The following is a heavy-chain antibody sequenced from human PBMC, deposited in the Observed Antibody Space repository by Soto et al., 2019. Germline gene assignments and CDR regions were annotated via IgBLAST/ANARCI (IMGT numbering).Heavy chain of an antibody. CDR3: TKDTRYGDYEWGFDY. D-gene: IGHD4-17*01. Sequence: ESGGVVVQPGGSLRLSCVVSGFTFSNFGMHWVRQAPGKRLEWVAVISYDGNYLSYADSVRGRLTVSRDNSKNTLYLQMDSLTAEDTAVYYCTKDTRYGDYEWGFDYWGQGTRVTVTS. J-gene: IGHJ4*02. CDR1: GFTFSNFG. CDR2: ISYDGNYL. V-gene: IGHV3-30*18.